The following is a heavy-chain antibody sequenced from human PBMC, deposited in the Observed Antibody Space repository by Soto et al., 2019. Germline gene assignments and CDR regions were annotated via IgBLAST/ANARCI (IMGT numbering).Heavy chain of an antibody. CDR2: ISYDGSNK. V-gene: IGHV3-30*18. J-gene: IGHJ6*02. CDR1: GFTFSSYG. CDR3: AKEDMVRGVIISYYYYGMDV. D-gene: IGHD3-10*01. Sequence: QVQLVESGGGGVQPGRSLRLSCAASGFTFSSYGMHWVRQAPGKGLEWVAVISYDGSNKYYADSVKGRFTISRDNSKNTLYLQMNRLRAEDTAVYYCAKEDMVRGVIISYYYYGMDVWGQGTTVTVSS.